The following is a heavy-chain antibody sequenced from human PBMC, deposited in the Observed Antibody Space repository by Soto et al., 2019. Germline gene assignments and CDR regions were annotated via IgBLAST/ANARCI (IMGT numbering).Heavy chain of an antibody. J-gene: IGHJ4*02. Sequence: GGSLRLSCAASGFTFSSYGMHWVRQAPGKGLEWVEVIWYDGSNKYYADSVKGRFTISRDNSKNTLYLQMNSLRAEDTAVYYCARGPPIYARSPGYFDYWGQGTLVTVSS. CDR3: ARGPPIYARSPGYFDY. V-gene: IGHV3-33*01. CDR2: IWYDGSNK. CDR1: GFTFSSYG. D-gene: IGHD3-16*01.